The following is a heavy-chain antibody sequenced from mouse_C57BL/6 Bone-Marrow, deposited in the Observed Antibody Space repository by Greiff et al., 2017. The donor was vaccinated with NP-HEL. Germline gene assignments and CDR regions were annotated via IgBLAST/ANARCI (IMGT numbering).Heavy chain of an antibody. Sequence: QVQLQQSGAELVRPGTSVKVSCKASGYAFTNYLIEWVKQRPGQGLEWIGVINPGSGGTKYNEKFKSKATLTVDKPSSTAYMQLSSLTSEDSAVYYCARLDYGGYWGQGTTLTVSS. CDR1: GYAFTNYL. D-gene: IGHD2-4*01. CDR2: INPGSGGT. V-gene: IGHV1-54*01. J-gene: IGHJ2*01. CDR3: ARLDYGGY.